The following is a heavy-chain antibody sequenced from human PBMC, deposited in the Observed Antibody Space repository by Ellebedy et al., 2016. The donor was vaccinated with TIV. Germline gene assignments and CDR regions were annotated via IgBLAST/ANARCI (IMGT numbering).Heavy chain of an antibody. CDR2: ISGSGGST. Sequence: GESLKISCAASGFTFSSYAMSWVRQAPGKGLEWVSAISGSGGSTYYADSVKGRFTISRDNSKNTLYLQMNSLRAEDTAVYYCALGRVVVVAATSVDYWGQGTLVTVSS. CDR1: GFTFSSYA. D-gene: IGHD2-15*01. J-gene: IGHJ4*02. CDR3: ALGRVVVVAATSVDY. V-gene: IGHV3-23*01.